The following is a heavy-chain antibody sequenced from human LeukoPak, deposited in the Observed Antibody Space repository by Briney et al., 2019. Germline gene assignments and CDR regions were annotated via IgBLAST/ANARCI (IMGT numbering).Heavy chain of an antibody. V-gene: IGHV3-23*01. J-gene: IGHJ6*03. CDR1: GLTFSNYA. Sequence: GGSLRLSCAASGLTFSNYAMSWFRQAPGKGLEWVSGITSGFTPLYADSVKGRFTISRDNSKSTFHLQMNSLRAEDTAVYYCAKDEYSSSSPNYYYYMDVWGKGTTVTVSS. CDR2: ITSGFTP. CDR3: AKDEYSSSSPNYYYYMDV. D-gene: IGHD6-6*01.